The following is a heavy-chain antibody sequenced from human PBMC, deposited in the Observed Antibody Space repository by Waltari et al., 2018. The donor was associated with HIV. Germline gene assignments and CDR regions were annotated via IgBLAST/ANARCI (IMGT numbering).Heavy chain of an antibody. CDR3: SRGPMYNWFDP. CDR2: ISWHSTRI. CDR1: GRQFAGYA. Sequence: EVQLVETGGGLVQPGGSLRISCTAPGRQFAGYAMHWVRQPPGKGLEWVSSISWHSTRITYADSVKGRFTISRDNAKKSLYLQMDSLRPEDTAFYYCSRGPMYNWFDPWGQGTLVTVSS. V-gene: IGHV3-9*01. J-gene: IGHJ5*02. D-gene: IGHD3-10*02.